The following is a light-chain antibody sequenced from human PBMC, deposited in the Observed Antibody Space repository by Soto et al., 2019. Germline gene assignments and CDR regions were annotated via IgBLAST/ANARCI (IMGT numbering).Light chain of an antibody. CDR3: QQYDNLPLT. V-gene: IGKV1-33*01. Sequence: DIQMTQSPSSLSASGGDRVTITCQASQDISNYLNWYQQKPGKAPKLLIYDASNLETGVTSRFSGSGSGTDFTFTISSLQPEDIATYYCQQYDNLPLTFGGGTTVEIK. CDR1: QDISNY. J-gene: IGKJ4*01. CDR2: DAS.